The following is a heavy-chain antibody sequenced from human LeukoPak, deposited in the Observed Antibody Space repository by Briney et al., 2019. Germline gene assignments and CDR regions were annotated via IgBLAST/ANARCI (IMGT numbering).Heavy chain of an antibody. D-gene: IGHD3-9*01. CDR3: ARLVSGASYYDIPQLGP. CDR2: IYPGDSDT. V-gene: IGHV5-51*01. CDR1: GYSFTSYW. Sequence: GESLKISCKASGYSFTSYWIGWVRQMPGKGLEWMGIIYPGDSDTRYSPSFQGQVTISADKSISTAYLQWSSLKASDTAMYYCARLVSGASYYDIPQLGPWGQGTLVTVSS. J-gene: IGHJ5*02.